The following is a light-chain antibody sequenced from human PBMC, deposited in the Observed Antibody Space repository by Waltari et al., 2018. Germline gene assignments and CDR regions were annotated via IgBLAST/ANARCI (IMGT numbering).Light chain of an antibody. CDR2: DVN. CDR1: SSDVGGSNY. Sequence: QSVLTQPASVSGSPGQSITFSCTGTSSDVGGSNYVSWYQQYPGKAPNLLIYDVNKRPSGVSNRFSASKSGNTASLTISGLQAEDDADYYCCSFRSMNSYVFGTVTTVTVL. J-gene: IGLJ1*01. V-gene: IGLV2-14*01. CDR3: CSFRSMNSYV.